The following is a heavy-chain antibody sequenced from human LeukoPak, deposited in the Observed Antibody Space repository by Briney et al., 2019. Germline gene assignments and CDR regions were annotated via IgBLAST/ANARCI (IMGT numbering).Heavy chain of an antibody. V-gene: IGHV3-30*03. CDR2: VANGGRQT. CDR3: ARAKQGGGTPFDY. Sequence: GGSLRLSCVASEFTFRSYDMHWVRHAPRKGGEGVAVVANGGRQTFYADSLKARFSVSRDNSKNTVYPQMNSLRDEDKAVYYCARAKQGGGTPFDYWGQGSLVTVSP. CDR1: EFTFRSYD. D-gene: IGHD1-26*01. J-gene: IGHJ4*02.